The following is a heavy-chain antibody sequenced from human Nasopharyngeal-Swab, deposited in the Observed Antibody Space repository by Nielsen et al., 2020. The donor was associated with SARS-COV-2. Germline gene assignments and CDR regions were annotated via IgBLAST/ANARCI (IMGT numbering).Heavy chain of an antibody. CDR2: INPSGGST. V-gene: IGHV1-46*01. CDR3: ARGGEMATITRDAFDI. Sequence: ASVKVSCKASGDTSTSYYMHWVRQAPGQGLEWMGIINPSGGSTSYAQKFQGRVTMTRDTSTSTVYMELSSLRSEDTAVYYCARGGEMATITRDAFDIWGQGTMVTVSS. J-gene: IGHJ3*02. CDR1: GDTSTSYY. D-gene: IGHD5-24*01.